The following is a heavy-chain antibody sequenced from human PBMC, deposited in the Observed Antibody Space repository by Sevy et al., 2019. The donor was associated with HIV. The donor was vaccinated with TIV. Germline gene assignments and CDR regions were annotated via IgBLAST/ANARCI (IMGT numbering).Heavy chain of an antibody. CDR3: AKDRLSDTGVLWFGELLGDHYFDY. Sequence: GGSLRLSCAASGFTFDDYAMHWVRQAPGKGLEWVSGISWNSGSIGYADSVKGRFTISRDNAKNSLYLQMNSQRAEDTALYYCAKDRLSDTGVLWFGELLGDHYFDYWGQGTLVTVSS. D-gene: IGHD3-10*01. CDR2: ISWNSGSI. CDR1: GFTFDDYA. J-gene: IGHJ4*02. V-gene: IGHV3-9*01.